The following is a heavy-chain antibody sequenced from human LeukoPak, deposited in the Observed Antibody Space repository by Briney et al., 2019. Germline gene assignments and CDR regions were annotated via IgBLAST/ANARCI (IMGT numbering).Heavy chain of an antibody. V-gene: IGHV1-69*05. J-gene: IGHJ4*02. CDR2: IIPIFGTA. CDR1: GGTFSSYA. D-gene: IGHD3-10*01. CDR3: ASHARANTLLWFGELLY. Sequence: SVKVSCKASGGTFSSYAISWVRQAPGQGLEWMGGIIPIFGTANYAQRFQGRVTITTDESTSTAYMELSSLRSEDTAVYYCASHARANTLLWFGELLYWGQGTLVTVSS.